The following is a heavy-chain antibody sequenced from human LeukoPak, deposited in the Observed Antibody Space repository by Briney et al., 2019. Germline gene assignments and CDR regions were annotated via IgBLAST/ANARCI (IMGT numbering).Heavy chain of an antibody. D-gene: IGHD2-2*01. Sequence: GGSLRLSCAASGYTFSRHGIHWVRQAPGKGLEWVAFIRYDGSNKYYADSMKGRFTISRDDSKNTLYLQMNSLRAEDTAVYYCAKGSFYCNGNSCPQYYYYMDVWGKGTTVTVSS. CDR1: GYTFSRHG. CDR2: IRYDGSNK. V-gene: IGHV3-30*02. J-gene: IGHJ6*03. CDR3: AKGSFYCNGNSCPQYYYYMDV.